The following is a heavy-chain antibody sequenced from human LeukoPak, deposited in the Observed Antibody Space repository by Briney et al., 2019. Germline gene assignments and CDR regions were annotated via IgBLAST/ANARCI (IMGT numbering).Heavy chain of an antibody. D-gene: IGHD6-19*01. J-gene: IGHJ3*02. V-gene: IGHV3-30-3*01. CDR3: AKDIAVAGGPDAFDI. CDR1: GFTFSSYA. CDR2: ISYDGSNK. Sequence: PGGSLRLSCAASGFTFSSYAMHWVRQAPGKGLEWVAVISYDGSNKYYADSVKGRFTISRDNSKNTLYLQMNSLRAEDTAVYYCAKDIAVAGGPDAFDIWGQGTMVTVSS.